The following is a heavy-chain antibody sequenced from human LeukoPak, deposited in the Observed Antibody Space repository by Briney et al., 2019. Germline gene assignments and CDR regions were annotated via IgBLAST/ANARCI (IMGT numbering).Heavy chain of an antibody. CDR3: ARGVEYSSSSGLGY. CDR2: IYYSGST. D-gene: IGHD6-6*01. CDR1: GDSISSYY. V-gene: IGHV4-59*01. Sequence: PSETLSLTCTVSGDSISSYYWSWIRQPPGKGLEWIGYIYYSGSTNYNPSLKSRVTISVDTSKNQFSLKLSSVTAADTAVYYCARGVEYSSSSGLGYWGQGTLVTVSS. J-gene: IGHJ4*02.